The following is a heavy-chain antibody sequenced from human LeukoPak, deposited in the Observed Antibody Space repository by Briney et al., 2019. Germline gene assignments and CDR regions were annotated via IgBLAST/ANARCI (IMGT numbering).Heavy chain of an antibody. CDR2: IYYSGST. CDR3: ARDLVTVTKGFDI. V-gene: IGHV4-59*01. J-gene: IGHJ3*02. D-gene: IGHD4-17*01. Sequence: SETLSLTCTFFGGSFTDYFWTWIRHAPAQGLAWIGYIYYSGSTNYNPSLKSRVTISVDTSKNQFSLKLSSVTAADTAVYYCARDLVTVTKGFDIWGQGTMVSVSS. CDR1: GGSFTDYF.